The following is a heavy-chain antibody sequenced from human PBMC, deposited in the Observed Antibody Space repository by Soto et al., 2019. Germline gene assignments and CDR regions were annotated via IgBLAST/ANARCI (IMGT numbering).Heavy chain of an antibody. CDR1: GGSINSSKW. CDR2: IDHNGIT. Sequence: SETLSLTCAVSGGSINSSKWWTWVRQVPGKGLEWIGKIDHNGITNYNPSVKSRVTISQDNSKSQLALQLTSVTAADTAVYYCARRNRDYYYYGMDVWGQGTTVTVSS. J-gene: IGHJ6*02. CDR3: ARRNRDYYYYGMDV. V-gene: IGHV4-4*02.